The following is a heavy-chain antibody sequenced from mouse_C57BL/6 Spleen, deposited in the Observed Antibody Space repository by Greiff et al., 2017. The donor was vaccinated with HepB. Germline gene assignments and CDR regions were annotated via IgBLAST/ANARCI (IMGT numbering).Heavy chain of an antibody. V-gene: IGHV2-2*01. CDR1: GFSLTSYG. CDR2: IWSGGST. D-gene: IGHD1-1*01. CDR3: ARPESPHYCGSRDWYFDV. Sequence: QVQLQQSGPGLVQPSQSLSITCTVSGFSLTSYGVHWVRQSPGKGLEWLGVIWSGGSTDYNAAFISRLSISKDNSKSQVFFKMNSLQADDTAMYYCARPESPHYCGSRDWYFDVWGTGTTVTVSS. J-gene: IGHJ1*03.